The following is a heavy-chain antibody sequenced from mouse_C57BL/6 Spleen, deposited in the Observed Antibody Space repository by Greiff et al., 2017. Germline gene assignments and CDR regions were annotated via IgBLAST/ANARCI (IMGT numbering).Heavy chain of an antibody. D-gene: IGHD2-12*01. CDR1: GYAFSSYW. CDR2: IYPGDGDT. CDR3: ARGRAYDGWYFDV. J-gene: IGHJ1*03. V-gene: IGHV1-80*01. Sequence: QVQLQQSGAELVKPGASVKISCKASGYAFSSYWMNWVKQRPGKGLEWIGQIYPGDGDTNYNGKFKGKATLTADKSSSTAYMQLSSLTSEDSAVYFWARGRAYDGWYFDVWGTGTTVTVSS.